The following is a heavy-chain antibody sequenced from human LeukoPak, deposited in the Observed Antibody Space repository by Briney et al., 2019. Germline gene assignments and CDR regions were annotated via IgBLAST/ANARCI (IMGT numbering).Heavy chain of an antibody. V-gene: IGHV4-39*07. Sequence: PSETLSLTCTVSGGSISSSSYYWGWIRQPPGKGLEWIGSIYYSGSTYYNPSLKSRVTISVDTSKNQFSLKLSSVTAADTAVYYCAKAPPYISAAYNFDYWGQGTLVTVSS. D-gene: IGHD6-13*01. CDR3: AKAPPYISAAYNFDY. CDR2: IYYSGST. CDR1: GGSISSSSYY. J-gene: IGHJ4*02.